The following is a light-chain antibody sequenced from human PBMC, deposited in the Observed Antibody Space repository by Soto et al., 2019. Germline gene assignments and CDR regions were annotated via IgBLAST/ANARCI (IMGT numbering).Light chain of an antibody. CDR1: QSFTNW. V-gene: IGKV1-5*01. J-gene: IGKJ1*01. CDR3: QQYYDYWWT. Sequence: DIQLTQSPSTLSASVGDRVTITCRASQSFTNWLAWYQQKPGKAPNLLIYDASSLESGVPSRFSGSGSGTEFTPTISSLQPDDFATYYCQQYYDYWWTFGQGTKVDIK. CDR2: DAS.